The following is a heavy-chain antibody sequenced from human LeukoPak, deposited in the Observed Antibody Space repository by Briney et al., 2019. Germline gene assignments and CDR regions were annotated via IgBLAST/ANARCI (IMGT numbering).Heavy chain of an antibody. V-gene: IGHV3-11*04. J-gene: IGHJ4*02. D-gene: IGHD2-15*01. CDR3: ARLGYCSGGSCYSLDS. Sequence: GGSLRLSCAASGFSVSSNYMSWVRQAPGKGLEWLSYISNTGGTIFYADSVRGRLTISRDNAKNSLFLQMDSLRGEDTAVYYCARLGYCSGGSCYSLDSWGQGTVVTVSS. CDR2: ISNTGGTI. CDR1: GFSVSSNY.